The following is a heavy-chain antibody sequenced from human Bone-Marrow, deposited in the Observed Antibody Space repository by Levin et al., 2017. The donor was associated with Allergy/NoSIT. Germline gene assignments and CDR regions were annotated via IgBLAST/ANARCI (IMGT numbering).Heavy chain of an antibody. V-gene: IGHV3-48*03. J-gene: IGHJ4*02. Sequence: GESLKISCVASGFNFSTYEMNWVRQAPGKGLEWVSYITGSASAIFYGDSVKGRFTISRDTAKHSLYLQMNSLRVEDTAVYYCAREKDLSAFDYWGQGTLVTVSS. CDR3: AREKDLSAFDY. CDR2: ITGSASAI. CDR1: GFNFSTYE.